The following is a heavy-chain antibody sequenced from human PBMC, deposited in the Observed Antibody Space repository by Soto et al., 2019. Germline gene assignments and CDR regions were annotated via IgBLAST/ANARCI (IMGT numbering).Heavy chain of an antibody. D-gene: IGHD3-16*01. Sequence: SETRSLTCSVSGGSIGSYYWSWMRQPPGKGLEWIGYIYYSGSTNYNPSLKSRVTISVDTSKNQFSLKLSSVTAADTAVYYCARDSDWGYYYYYGMDVWGQGTTGTVSS. CDR2: IYYSGST. V-gene: IGHV4-59*01. J-gene: IGHJ6*02. CDR3: ARDSDWGYYYYYGMDV. CDR1: GGSIGSYY.